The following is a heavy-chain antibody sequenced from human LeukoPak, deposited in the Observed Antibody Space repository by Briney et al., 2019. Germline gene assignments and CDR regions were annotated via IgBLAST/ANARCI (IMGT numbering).Heavy chain of an antibody. J-gene: IGHJ4*02. CDR2: ISGSGGST. V-gene: IGHV3-23*01. Sequence: GGSLRLSCAASGFTFSSYAMSWVRQAPGKGLEWVSAISGSGGSTYYADSVKGRFTISRDNSKNTLYLQMNSLRAEDTAVYYCAKDPRLLWFGELPIDCWGQGTLVTVSS. D-gene: IGHD3-10*01. CDR3: AKDPRLLWFGELPIDC. CDR1: GFTFSSYA.